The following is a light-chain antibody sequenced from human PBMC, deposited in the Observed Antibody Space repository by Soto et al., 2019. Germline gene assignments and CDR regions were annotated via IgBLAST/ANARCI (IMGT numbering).Light chain of an antibody. V-gene: IGKV3-20*01. CDR2: GAS. J-gene: IGKJ5*01. CDR1: QSVSRR. Sequence: EVVLTQSPGTLSLSPGGRATLSCRASQSVSRRLAWYQQRPGQSPRLLISGASMRASGVPVRFIGSGSGTDFTLTITRLEPEDFAVYYCQQYGNSPITFGQGTRL. CDR3: QQYGNSPIT.